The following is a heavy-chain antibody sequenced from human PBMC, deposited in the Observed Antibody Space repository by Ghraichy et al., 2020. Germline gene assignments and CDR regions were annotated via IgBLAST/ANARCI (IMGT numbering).Heavy chain of an antibody. V-gene: IGHV1-18*01. CDR1: GYTFTSYG. CDR2: ISAYNGNT. Sequence: ASVKVSCKASGYTFTSYGISWVRQAPGQGLEWMGWISAYNGNTNYAQKLQGRVTMTTDTSTSTAYMELRSLRSDDTAVYYCARLKGRIRFLEGTKYYYYGMDVWGQGTTVTVSS. D-gene: IGHD3-3*01. J-gene: IGHJ6*02. CDR3: ARLKGRIRFLEGTKYYYYGMDV.